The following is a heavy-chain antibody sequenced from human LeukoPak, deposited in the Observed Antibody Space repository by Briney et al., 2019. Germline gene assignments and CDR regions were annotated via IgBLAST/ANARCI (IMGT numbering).Heavy chain of an antibody. D-gene: IGHD2-15*01. CDR3: VKDSVAANHLDH. V-gene: IGHV3-30*02. CDR2: IRYDGSNK. J-gene: IGHJ4*02. Sequence: PGGSLRLFCAASGFTFSSHGIHWVRQAPAKGPEGVAVIRYDGSNKYYADSVKGRFTISRDNSKNTLYLQMNSLRAEDTAVYYCVKDSVAANHLDHWGQGTLVTVSS. CDR1: GFTFSSHG.